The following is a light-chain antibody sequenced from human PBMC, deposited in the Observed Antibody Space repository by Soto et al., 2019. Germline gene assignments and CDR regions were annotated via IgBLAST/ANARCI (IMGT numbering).Light chain of an antibody. CDR1: QSISSN. J-gene: IGKJ3*01. V-gene: IGKV3D-15*01. CDR3: QQYNNWPRT. CDR2: GVS. Sequence: EIVMTQSPATLSVSPGERATLSCRASQSISSNLAWYQQKPGQAPSLLLYGVSTRATGIPTRFSGSGSGTGFTLTISSLQSEDFAIYYCQQYNNWPRTFGPGTKVDFK.